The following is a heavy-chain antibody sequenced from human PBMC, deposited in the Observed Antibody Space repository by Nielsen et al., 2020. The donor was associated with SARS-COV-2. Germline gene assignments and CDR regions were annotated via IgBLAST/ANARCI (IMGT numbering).Heavy chain of an antibody. CDR1: GYTFTSYA. D-gene: IGHD6-19*01. CDR2: INAGNGNT. CDR3: ARGAIAVAGTFDY. J-gene: IGHJ4*02. V-gene: IGHV1-3*01. Sequence: ASVKVSCKASGYTFTSYAMHWVRQAPGQRLEWMGWINAGNGNTKYSQKFQGRVTITRGTSASTAYMELSSLRSADTAVYYCARGAIAVAGTFDYWGQGPLVTVSS.